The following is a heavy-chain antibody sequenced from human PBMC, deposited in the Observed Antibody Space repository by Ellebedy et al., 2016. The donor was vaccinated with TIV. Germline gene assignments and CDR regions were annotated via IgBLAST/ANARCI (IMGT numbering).Heavy chain of an antibody. D-gene: IGHD1-26*01. CDR3: ARALLSGSPAFDS. V-gene: IGHV3-23*01. CDR1: GFTFSNYA. J-gene: IGHJ4*02. Sequence: GGSLRLSXVVSGFTFSNYAMTWVRQAPGKGLEWVSSITSSGDRTYYADSVKGRFAISRDNAKSSVYLQMNGLRADDTAVYYCARALLSGSPAFDSWGQGTLVTVSS. CDR2: ITSSGDRT.